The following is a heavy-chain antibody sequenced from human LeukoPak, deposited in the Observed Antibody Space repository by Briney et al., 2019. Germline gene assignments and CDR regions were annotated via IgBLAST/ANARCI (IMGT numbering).Heavy chain of an antibody. J-gene: IGHJ4*02. V-gene: IGHV1-46*01. CDR1: GYTFTSYF. CDR3: ARTAGRTFDY. Sequence: GASVNVSCKASGYTFTSYFMHWVRQAPGQGLEWMGIINPSGGSTSYARKFQGRVTMTRDTSTSTVYMELSSLRSEDTAVYYCARTAGRTFDYWGQGTLVTVSS. CDR2: INPSGGST. D-gene: IGHD6-6*01.